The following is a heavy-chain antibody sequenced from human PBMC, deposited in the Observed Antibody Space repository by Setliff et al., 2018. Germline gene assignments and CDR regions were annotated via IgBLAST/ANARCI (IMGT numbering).Heavy chain of an antibody. CDR1: GFTFSNYA. D-gene: IGHD3-22*01. J-gene: IGHJ5*02. CDR2: ISGSGGST. Sequence: PGGSLRLSCAASGFTFSNYAMSWVRQAPGKGLEWVSAISGSGGSTYYADSVKGRFTISRDNSKNTLYLRMDSLRAEDTAVYYCAKDRRYHYDSSEIDNWFDPWGQGTLVTVSS. V-gene: IGHV3-23*01. CDR3: AKDRRYHYDSSEIDNWFDP.